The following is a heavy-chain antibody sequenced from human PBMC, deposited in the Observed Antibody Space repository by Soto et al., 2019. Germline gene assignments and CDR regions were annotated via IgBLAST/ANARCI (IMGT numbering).Heavy chain of an antibody. J-gene: IGHJ4*02. V-gene: IGHV4-31*03. D-gene: IGHD4-17*01. CDR3: ARDVDADFRTDFDY. CDR2: IYYSGST. CDR1: GGSISSGVYY. Sequence: PSETLSLTCTVSGGSISSGVYYWTWIRQHPGKGLEWIGYIYYSGSTYYNPSLKSRVTISVDTSKNQFSLKLSSVTAEDTALYYCARDVDADFRTDFDYWGRGTLVTVSS.